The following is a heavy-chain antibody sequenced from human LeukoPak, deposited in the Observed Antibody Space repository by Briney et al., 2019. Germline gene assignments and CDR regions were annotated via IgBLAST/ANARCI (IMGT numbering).Heavy chain of an antibody. Sequence: GESLKISCKGSGYSFSTHWIGWVRQMPGKGLEWLGIIYAGDFDTRYSPSFQGQVTISVDRSINTAYLQWNSLKASDTATYYCARGISQPLWFGENAIDYWGQGTLVTVSS. D-gene: IGHD3-10*01. CDR3: ARGISQPLWFGENAIDY. J-gene: IGHJ4*02. V-gene: IGHV5-51*01. CDR1: GYSFSTHW. CDR2: IYAGDFDT.